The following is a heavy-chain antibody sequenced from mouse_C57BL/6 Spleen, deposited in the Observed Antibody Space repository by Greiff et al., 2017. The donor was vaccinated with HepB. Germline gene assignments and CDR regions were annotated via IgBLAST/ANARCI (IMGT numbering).Heavy chain of an antibody. V-gene: IGHV1-64*01. Sequence: VQLQQPGAELVKPGASVKLSCKASGYTFTSYWMHCVKQRPGQGLEWIGMIHPNSGSTNYNEKFKSKATLTVDKSSSTAYMQLSSLTSEDSAVYYCARPNLDDYDWFAYWGQGTLVTVSA. D-gene: IGHD2-4*01. J-gene: IGHJ3*01. CDR1: GYTFTSYW. CDR2: IHPNSGST. CDR3: ARPNLDDYDWFAY.